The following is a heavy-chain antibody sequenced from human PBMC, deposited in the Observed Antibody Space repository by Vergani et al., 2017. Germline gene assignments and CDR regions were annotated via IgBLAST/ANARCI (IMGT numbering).Heavy chain of an antibody. CDR1: GGSFTSYH. V-gene: IGHV4-34*01. CDR2: IDHTGRP. D-gene: IGHD4-11*01. J-gene: IGHJ6*03. Sequence: QVQLQQWGGGLLKPSETLSLTCVVNGGSFTSYHWTWIRPSPGEGLEWVGDIDHTGRPDYNPSLKSRRTMSVDKSRNQFSLTLNSVTATDTAIYFCARVNTETNGHLYYYYYMDVWGQGTAVTVS. CDR3: ARVNTETNGHLYYYYYMDV.